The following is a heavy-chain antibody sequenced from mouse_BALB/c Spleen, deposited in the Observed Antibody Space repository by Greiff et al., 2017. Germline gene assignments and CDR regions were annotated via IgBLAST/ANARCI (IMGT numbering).Heavy chain of an antibody. CDR3: TRGYGNRVYFDY. V-gene: IGHV1-15*01. J-gene: IGHJ2*01. Sequence: QVQLQQSGAELVRPGASVTLSCKASGYTFTDYEMHWVKQTPVHGLEWIGAIDPETGGTAYNQKFKGKATLTADKSSSTAYMELRSLTSEDSAVYYCTRGYGNRVYFDYWGQGTTLTVSS. CDR1: GYTFTDYE. D-gene: IGHD2-1*01. CDR2: IDPETGGT.